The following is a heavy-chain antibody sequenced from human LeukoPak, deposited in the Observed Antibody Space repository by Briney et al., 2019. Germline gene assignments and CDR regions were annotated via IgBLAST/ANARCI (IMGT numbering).Heavy chain of an antibody. CDR2: IYTSGST. CDR3: ARAPHNWGWDYFDY. D-gene: IGHD7-27*01. CDR1: GGSISSGSYY. J-gene: IGHJ4*02. Sequence: SQTLSLTCTVSGGSISSGSYYWSWIRQPAGKGLEWIGRIYTSGSTNYNPSLKSRVTISVDTSKNQFSPKLSSVTAADTAVYYCARAPHNWGWDYFDYWGQGTLVTVSS. V-gene: IGHV4-61*02.